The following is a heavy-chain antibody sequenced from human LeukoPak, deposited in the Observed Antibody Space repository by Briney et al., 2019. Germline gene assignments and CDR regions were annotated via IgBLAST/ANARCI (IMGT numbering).Heavy chain of an antibody. V-gene: IGHV1-18*04. D-gene: IGHD2-8*01. CDR3: ARDVGLMDPSPLRYYGMDV. Sequence: GASVKVSCKASGYTFTTYGISWVRQAPGQGLEWMGWISAYNGNTNYAQKLQGRVTMTTDTSTSTAYMELRSLRSDDTAVYYCARDVGLMDPSPLRYYGMDVWGQGTTVTVSS. CDR1: GYTFTTYG. J-gene: IGHJ6*02. CDR2: ISAYNGNT.